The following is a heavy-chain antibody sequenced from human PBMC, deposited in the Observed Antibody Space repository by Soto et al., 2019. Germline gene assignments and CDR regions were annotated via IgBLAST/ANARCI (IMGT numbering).Heavy chain of an antibody. V-gene: IGHV1-69*02. D-gene: IGHD7-27*01. CDR1: GGTFSTYT. CDR3: ARSPRNWGFDY. Sequence: SVKVSCKASGGTFSTYTITWVRQAPGQGLEWMGRIIPIIGVINYAQKLQGRVTITADKFTGTAYMELTRLRSDDTAVYYCARSPRNWGFDYWGLGTLVTVSS. CDR2: IIPIIGVI. J-gene: IGHJ4*02.